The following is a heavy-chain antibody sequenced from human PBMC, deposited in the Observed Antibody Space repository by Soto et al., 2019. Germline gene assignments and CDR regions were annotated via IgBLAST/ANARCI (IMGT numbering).Heavy chain of an antibody. CDR2: IWYDGSNK. J-gene: IGHJ6*02. CDR1: GFTFSNHV. Sequence: QVQLVESGGGVVQPGTSLRLSCTTSGFTFSNHVMHWVRQAPGKGLEWVAQIWYDGSNKYYADSVKGRFTISRDNSRNMVYVQMNSLRVEDTAVYYCARDGQQPTPYALDVWGQGTSVTVSS. D-gene: IGHD6-13*01. CDR3: ARDGQQPTPYALDV. V-gene: IGHV3-33*01.